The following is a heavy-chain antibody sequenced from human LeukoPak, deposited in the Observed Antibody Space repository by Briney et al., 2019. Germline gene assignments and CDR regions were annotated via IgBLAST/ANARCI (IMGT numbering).Heavy chain of an antibody. CDR3: ARRMPPDY. V-gene: IGHV4-38-2*02. J-gene: IGHJ4*02. D-gene: IGHD2-15*01. CDR2: IYHSGST. Sequence: SETLSLTCSVSGYSISSGYYWGWIRQPPGKGLEWIGSIYHSGSTYYNPSLKSRVTISVDTSKNQFSLKLSSVTAADTAVYYCARRMPPDYWGQGTLVTVSS. CDR1: GYSISSGYY.